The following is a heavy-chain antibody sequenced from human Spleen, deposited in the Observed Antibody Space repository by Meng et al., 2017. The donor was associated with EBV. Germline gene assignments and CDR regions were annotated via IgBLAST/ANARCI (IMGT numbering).Heavy chain of an antibody. CDR3: AKSRSSTPGVVDY. CDR2: IYDTGTT. J-gene: IGHJ4*02. CDR1: GVSATSGTYH. V-gene: IGHV4-61*01. Sequence: QVHPQVSGPTLANPSDTLSLTLTVSGVSATSGTYHWSWIRQSPVKGLEWIWYIYDTGTTIYNPSLTSRVSIILETSKNLFSLKLNSVTTADTAVYYCAKSRSSTPGVVDYWGQGTLVTVSS. D-gene: IGHD3-10*01.